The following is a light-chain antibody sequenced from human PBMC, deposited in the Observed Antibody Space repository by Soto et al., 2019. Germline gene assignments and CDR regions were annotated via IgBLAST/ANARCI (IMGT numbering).Light chain of an antibody. CDR2: GAS. CDR3: QQYNNWPFS. J-gene: IGKJ5*01. V-gene: IGKV3D-15*01. Sequence: EIVLTQSPATLSLSPGERATLSCRASQSVSSYLAWYQQKPGQAPRLLIYGASSRATGIPDRFSGSGSGTEFTLSISGLQSEDFAVYFCQQYNNWPFSFGQGTRLEI. CDR1: QSVSSY.